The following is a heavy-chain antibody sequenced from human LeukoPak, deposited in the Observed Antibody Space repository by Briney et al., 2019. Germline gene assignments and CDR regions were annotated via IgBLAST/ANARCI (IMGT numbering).Heavy chain of an antibody. CDR2: ISAYNGNT. Sequence: GASVKVSCKASGYTFTSYGISWVRQAPGQGLEWMGWISAYNGNTNYAQKLQGRVTMTTDTSTSTAYMELRSLRSDDTAVYYCARDGEMTTVTTVSHAFDIWGQGTMVTVSS. J-gene: IGHJ3*02. V-gene: IGHV1-18*01. D-gene: IGHD4-11*01. CDR1: GYTFTSYG. CDR3: ARDGEMTTVTTVSHAFDI.